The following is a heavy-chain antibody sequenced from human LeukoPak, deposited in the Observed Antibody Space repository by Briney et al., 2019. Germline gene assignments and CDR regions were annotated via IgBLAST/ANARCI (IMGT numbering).Heavy chain of an antibody. Sequence: PSETLSLTCSVSGGSISSYYWSWLRQPPGKGLEWIGYIHYSGITNYNPSLKSRVTISVDTSKNQFSLNLNSVTAADTAVYYCARHSRGYYYYGMDVWGQGTTVTASS. V-gene: IGHV4-59*08. CDR3: ARHSRGYYYYGMDV. CDR2: IHYSGIT. CDR1: GGSISSYY. J-gene: IGHJ6*02.